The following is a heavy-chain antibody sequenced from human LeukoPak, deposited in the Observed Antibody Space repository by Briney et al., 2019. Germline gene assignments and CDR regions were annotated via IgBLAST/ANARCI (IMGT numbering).Heavy chain of an antibody. CDR1: GYTFTSCD. CDR3: ARAPAQYYDFWSGYPRGSNWFDP. V-gene: IGHV1-8*01. Sequence: ASVKVSCKASGYTFTSCDINWVRQATGQGLEWMGWMNPNSGNTGYAQKFQGRVTMTRNTSISTAYMELSSLRSEDTAVYYCARAPAQYYDFWSGYPRGSNWFDPWGQGTLVTVSS. D-gene: IGHD3-3*01. J-gene: IGHJ5*02. CDR2: MNPNSGNT.